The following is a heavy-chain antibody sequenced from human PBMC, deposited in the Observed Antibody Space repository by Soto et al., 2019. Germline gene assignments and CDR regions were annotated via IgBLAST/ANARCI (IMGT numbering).Heavy chain of an antibody. D-gene: IGHD6-19*01. CDR2: IIPLFST. J-gene: IGHJ4*02. V-gene: IGHV1-69*18. CDR3: ARDPGIAVVGRGTSFEH. CDR1: GDTFRNYA. Sequence: VQVVESGAEVKKPGSSVKVSCKASGDTFRNYAFTWVRQAPGQGLEWMGTIIPLFSTRYAQKFQGRVTMTADESTSTVYMDLSSLKSDDTAVYYCARDPGIAVVGRGTSFEHWGQGTLVTVSS.